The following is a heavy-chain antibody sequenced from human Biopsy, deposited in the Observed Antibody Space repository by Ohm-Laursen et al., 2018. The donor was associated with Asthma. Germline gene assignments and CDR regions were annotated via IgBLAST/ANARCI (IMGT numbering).Heavy chain of an antibody. CDR2: ISKDASTQ. V-gene: IGHV3-30*03. D-gene: IGHD1-1*01. CDR1: GFSFSNFV. CDR3: VRDGTDDAFDI. Sequence: SLRLSCAAFGFSFSNFVIHWVRQAPGKGLEWVGGISKDASTQDYADSVKGRFTMARDNSKNTLDLQMNSLREEDTAVYYCVRDGTDDAFDIWGQGTVVSVSS. J-gene: IGHJ3*02.